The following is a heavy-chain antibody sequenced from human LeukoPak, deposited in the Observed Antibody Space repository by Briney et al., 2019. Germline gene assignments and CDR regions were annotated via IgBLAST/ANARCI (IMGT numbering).Heavy chain of an antibody. CDR2: INHSGST. J-gene: IGHJ4*02. D-gene: IGHD3-10*01. Sequence: SETLSLTCTVSGGSMSPYHWGWIRQPPGKGLEWIGEINHSGSTNYNPSLKSRVTISVDTSKNQFSLKLSSVTAADTAVYYCASWEDGSGSYHATYFDYWGQGTLVTVSS. CDR1: GGSMSPYH. CDR3: ASWEDGSGSYHATYFDY. V-gene: IGHV4-34*01.